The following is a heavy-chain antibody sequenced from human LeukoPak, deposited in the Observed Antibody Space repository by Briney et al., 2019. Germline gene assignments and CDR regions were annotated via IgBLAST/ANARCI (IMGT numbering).Heavy chain of an antibody. D-gene: IGHD3-10*01. CDR1: GGSISSGGYS. J-gene: IGHJ4*02. CDR3: ARHALGGVFDY. Sequence: PSETLSLTCAVSGGSISSGGYSWSWIRQPPGKGLEWIGSIYYSGSTYYNPSLKSRVTISVDTSKNQFSLKLSSVTAADTAVYYCARHALGGVFDYWGQGTLVTVSS. V-gene: IGHV4-39*01. CDR2: IYYSGST.